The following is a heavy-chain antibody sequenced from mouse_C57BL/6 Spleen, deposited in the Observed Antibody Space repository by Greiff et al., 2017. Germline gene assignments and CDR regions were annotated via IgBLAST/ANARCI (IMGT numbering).Heavy chain of an antibody. V-gene: IGHV1-55*01. CDR2: IYPGSGST. CDR3: ERGAYYYGSSYDFDY. CDR1: GYTFTSYW. Sequence: QVQLQQPGAELVKPGASVKMSCKASGYTFTSYWINWVKQRPGQGLEWIGDIYPGSGSTNYNEKFKSKATLTVDTSSSTAYMQLISLTSEYSAVSYCERGAYYYGSSYDFDYWGQGTTLTVSS. D-gene: IGHD1-1*01. J-gene: IGHJ2*01.